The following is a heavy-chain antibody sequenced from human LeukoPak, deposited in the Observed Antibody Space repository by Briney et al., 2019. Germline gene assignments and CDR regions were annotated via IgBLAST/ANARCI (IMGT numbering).Heavy chain of an antibody. Sequence: GGSLRLSCVVSGFIFGNEEMNWVRQVPGKGLEWIAYISDTGGRITYRDSVKGRFTISRDNAKNSLYLQMNSLRVEDTAIYYCARGGNYAPFDYWGQGALVAVSS. CDR1: GFIFGNEE. CDR3: ARGGNYAPFDY. CDR2: ISDTGGRI. D-gene: IGHD5-24*01. V-gene: IGHV3-48*03. J-gene: IGHJ4*02.